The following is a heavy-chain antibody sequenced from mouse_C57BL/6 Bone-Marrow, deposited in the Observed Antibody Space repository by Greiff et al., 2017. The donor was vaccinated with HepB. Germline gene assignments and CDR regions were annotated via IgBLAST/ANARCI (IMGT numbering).Heavy chain of an antibody. CDR2: IYWDDDK. Sequence: QVQLKESGPGILQSSQTLSLTCSFSGFSLSTSGMGVSWIRQPSGKGLEWLAHIYWDDDKRYNPSLKSRLTISKDTSRNQVFLKITSVDTADTATYYCARRGDYSNWYFDVCGTGTTVTVSS. V-gene: IGHV8-12*01. D-gene: IGHD2-5*01. CDR1: GFSLSTSGMG. J-gene: IGHJ1*03. CDR3: ARRGDYSNWYFDV.